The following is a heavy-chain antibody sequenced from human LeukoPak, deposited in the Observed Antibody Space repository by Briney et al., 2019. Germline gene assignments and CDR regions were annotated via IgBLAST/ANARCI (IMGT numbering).Heavy chain of an antibody. CDR2: ISSSSSYI. CDR1: GFTFSSYS. V-gene: IGHV3-21*01. J-gene: IGHJ4*02. Sequence: GGSLRLSCAASGFTFSSYSMNWVRQAPGKGLEWVSSISSSSSYIYYADSVKGRFTISRDNAKNSLYLQMNSLRAEDTAVYYCARNRAAAGPYYFDYRGQGTLVTVSS. D-gene: IGHD6-13*01. CDR3: ARNRAAAGPYYFDY.